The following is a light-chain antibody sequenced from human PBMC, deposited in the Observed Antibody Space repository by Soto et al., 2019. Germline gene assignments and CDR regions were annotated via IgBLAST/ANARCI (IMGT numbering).Light chain of an antibody. CDR3: QQYNSYPWT. J-gene: IGKJ1*01. Sequence: DIPMTQSPSTLSASVGDRVTITCRASQSISSRLAWYQQKPGKAPKLLIYKASSLESGVPSRFSGSGSGTEFTLTISSLQPDDFATYYCQQYNSYPWTFGQGPKVEIK. V-gene: IGKV1-5*03. CDR2: KAS. CDR1: QSISSR.